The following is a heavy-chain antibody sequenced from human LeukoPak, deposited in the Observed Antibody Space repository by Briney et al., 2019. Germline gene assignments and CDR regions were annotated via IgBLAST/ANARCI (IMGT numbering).Heavy chain of an antibody. V-gene: IGHV1-3*01. CDR2: INAGNGNT. CDR1: GYTFTSCA. D-gene: IGHD5-12*01. Sequence: GASVTVSCKASGYTFTSCAMHWVRQAPGQRLEWMGWINAGNGNTKYSQKFQGRVTITRDTSASTAYMELSSLRSEDTAVYSCARGVATNRYYFDYWGQGTLVTVSS. CDR3: ARGVATNRYYFDY. J-gene: IGHJ4*02.